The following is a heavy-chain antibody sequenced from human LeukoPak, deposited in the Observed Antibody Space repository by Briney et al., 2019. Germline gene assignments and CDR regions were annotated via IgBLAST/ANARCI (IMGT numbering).Heavy chain of an antibody. Sequence: PGGSLRLSCAASGFSFSIYGMQWVRQAPDKGREWVTYISYNGGKIHYSDSVKGRFTISRDNSKNTLYLQMNSLRAEDTAVYYCAKVAGNIYYFDYWGQGALVTVPS. CDR1: GFSFSIYG. J-gene: IGHJ4*02. CDR2: ISYNGGKI. D-gene: IGHD4-23*01. CDR3: AKVAGNIYYFDY. V-gene: IGHV3-30*02.